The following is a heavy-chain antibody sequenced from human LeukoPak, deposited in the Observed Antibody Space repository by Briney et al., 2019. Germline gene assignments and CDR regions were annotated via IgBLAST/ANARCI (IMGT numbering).Heavy chain of an antibody. CDR3: AREGDDYGDYVYDY. CDR1: GFTFSSYS. CDR2: ISSSSSYI. D-gene: IGHD4-17*01. Sequence: GGSLRLSCAASGFTFSSYSMNWVRQAPGMGLEWVSSISSSSSYIYYAGSVKGRFTISRDNAKNSLYLQMNSLRAEDTAVYYCAREGDDYGDYVYDYWGQGTLVTVSS. V-gene: IGHV3-21*01. J-gene: IGHJ4*02.